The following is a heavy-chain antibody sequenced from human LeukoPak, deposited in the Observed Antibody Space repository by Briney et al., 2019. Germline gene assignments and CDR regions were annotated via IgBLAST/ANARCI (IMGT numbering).Heavy chain of an antibody. Sequence: GGSLRLSCVASGFTFSTSVMTWVRQAPGKGLECVSTVTGSSATYYADSVKGRYDISRDNSKNTVFLQMNSLRAEDTAVYYCARRGLAERAFDIWGQGTMVTVSS. V-gene: IGHV3-23*01. D-gene: IGHD1-26*01. CDR2: VTGSSAT. CDR3: ARRGLAERAFDI. CDR1: GFTFSTSV. J-gene: IGHJ3*02.